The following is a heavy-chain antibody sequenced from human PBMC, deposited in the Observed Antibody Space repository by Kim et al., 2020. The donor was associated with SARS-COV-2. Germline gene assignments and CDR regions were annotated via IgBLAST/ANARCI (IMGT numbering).Heavy chain of an antibody. D-gene: IGHD4-17*01. CDR3: ARDKFLTVTSRTGYFDR. Sequence: VKGRFTISRDNAKNSLYLQMNSLRAEDTALYHCARDKFLTVTSRTGYFDRWGRGTLVTVSS. V-gene: IGHV3-20*01. J-gene: IGHJ2*01.